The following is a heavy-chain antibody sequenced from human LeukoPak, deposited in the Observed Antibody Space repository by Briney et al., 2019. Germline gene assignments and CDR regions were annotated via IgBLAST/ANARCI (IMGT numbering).Heavy chain of an antibody. D-gene: IGHD6-19*01. CDR1: GGSFSGYY. CDR3: ASGGRLAVAGFDY. J-gene: IGHJ4*02. Sequence: SETLSLTCAVYGGSFSGYYWSWIRQPPGKGLEWIGEINHSGSTNYNPSLKSRVTISVDTSKNQFSLKLSSVTAADTAVYYCASGGRLAVAGFDYRGQGTLVTVSS. V-gene: IGHV4-34*01. CDR2: INHSGST.